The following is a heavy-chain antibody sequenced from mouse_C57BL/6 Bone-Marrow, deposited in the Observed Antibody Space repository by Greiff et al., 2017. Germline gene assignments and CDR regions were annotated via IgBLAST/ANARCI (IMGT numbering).Heavy chain of an antibody. CDR1: GYSITSGYY. CDR2: ISYDGSN. CDR3: ARDPLLWLRRGYFDV. Sequence: EVQLVESGPGLVKPSQSLSLTCSVTGYSITSGYYWNWIRQFPGNKLEWMGYISYDGSNNYNPSLKNRISITRDTSKNQFFLKLNSVTTEDTATYYCARDPLLWLRRGYFDVWGTGTTVTVSS. D-gene: IGHD2-2*01. V-gene: IGHV3-6*01. J-gene: IGHJ1*03.